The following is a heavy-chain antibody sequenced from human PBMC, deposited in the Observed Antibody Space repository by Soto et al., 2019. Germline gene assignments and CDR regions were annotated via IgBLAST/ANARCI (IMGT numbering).Heavy chain of an antibody. CDR1: GFTFSTYS. D-gene: IGHD1-26*01. V-gene: IGHV3-48*01. Sequence: PGGSLRLSCAASGFTFSTYSMNWVRQAPGKGLERVSYISSSSSTIFYTDSVKGRFTVSRDNAKNSLYLQMNSLTVEDTAVYYCVRDDFGLGIDYWGLGTLVTVSS. J-gene: IGHJ4*02. CDR3: VRDDFGLGIDY. CDR2: ISSSSSTI.